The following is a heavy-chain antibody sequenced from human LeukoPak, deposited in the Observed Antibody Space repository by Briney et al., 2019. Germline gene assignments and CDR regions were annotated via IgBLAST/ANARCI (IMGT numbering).Heavy chain of an antibody. D-gene: IGHD1-1*01. CDR1: GYTFTSYG. CDR2: ISAYNGNT. CDR3: ARGNWNGDEDFDY. V-gene: IGHV1-18*01. J-gene: IGHJ4*02. Sequence: ASVKVPCKXSGYTFTSYGISWVRQAPRQGLEWMGWISAYNGNTNYSQKLQGRVTMTTDTSTSTAYMELRSLRSDDTAVYYCARGNWNGDEDFDYWGQGTLVTVSS.